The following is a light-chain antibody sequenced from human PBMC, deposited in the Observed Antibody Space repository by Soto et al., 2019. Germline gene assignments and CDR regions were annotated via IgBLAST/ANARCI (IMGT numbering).Light chain of an antibody. V-gene: IGKV3-11*01. CDR3: QQRSNWPPLT. J-gene: IGKJ4*01. CDR2: DAS. CDR1: QSVSSY. Sequence: EIVLTQSPATLSLSPGERATLSCRASQSVSSYLAWYQQKPGQAPRLLIYDASNRATGIPARFSGSGSGTDGTLTISSLEPEDFAVYYCQQRSNWPPLTFGGGTKVEIK.